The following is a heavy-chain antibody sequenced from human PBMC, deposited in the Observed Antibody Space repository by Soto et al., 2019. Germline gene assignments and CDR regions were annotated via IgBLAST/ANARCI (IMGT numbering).Heavy chain of an antibody. CDR1: GFTFSSYS. V-gene: IGHV3-21*01. Sequence: PGGSLRLSCAVSGFTFSSYSMNWVRQAPGKGLEWVSSISSSSSYKYYADSVKGRFTISRDNAKNSLYLQMNSLRAEDTAVYYCARGPLRSQLAWFDPWGQGTLVTVSS. CDR3: ARGPLRSQLAWFDP. J-gene: IGHJ5*02. CDR2: ISSSSSYK. D-gene: IGHD2-2*01.